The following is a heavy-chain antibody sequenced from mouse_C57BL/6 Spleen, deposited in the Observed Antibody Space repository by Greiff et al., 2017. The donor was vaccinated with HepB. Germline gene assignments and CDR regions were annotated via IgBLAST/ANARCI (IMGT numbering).Heavy chain of an antibody. V-gene: IGHV5-15*01. J-gene: IGHJ4*01. CDR2: ISNLAYSI. CDR3: ASLTTRNYYAMDY. CDR1: GFTLSDYG. Sequence: EVKLMESGGGLVQPGGSLKLSCAASGFTLSDYGMAWVRQAPRKGPEWVAFISNLAYSIYYADTVTGRFTISRENAKNTLYLEMSSLRSEDTAMYYCASLTTRNYYAMDYWGQGTSVTVSS. D-gene: IGHD2-1*01.